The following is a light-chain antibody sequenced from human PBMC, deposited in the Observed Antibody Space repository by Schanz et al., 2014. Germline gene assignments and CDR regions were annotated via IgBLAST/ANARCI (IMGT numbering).Light chain of an antibody. J-gene: IGLJ2*01. CDR3: SSFTSSSSGL. CDR1: TSNIGAGYD. V-gene: IGLV1-40*01. Sequence: QSVLTQPPSVSGAPGQRVTISCTGSTSNIGAGYDVHWYQQFPGTAPKLLIYGNSNRPSGVPDRFSGSKSGTSASLAITGLQAEDEADYYCSSFTSSSSGLFGGGTKLTVL. CDR2: GNS.